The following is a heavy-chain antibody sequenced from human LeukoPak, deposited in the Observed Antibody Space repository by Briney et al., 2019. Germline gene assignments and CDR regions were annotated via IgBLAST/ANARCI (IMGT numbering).Heavy chain of an antibody. CDR2: IYYSGST. CDR1: GGSISSSSYY. Sequence: PSETLSLTCTVSGGSISSSSYYWGWIRQPPGKGLEWIGSIYYSGSTYYNPSLKSRVTISVDTSKNQFSLKLSSVTAADTAVYYCARPLTNQYSGSYFDYWGQGTLVTVSS. V-gene: IGHV4-39*07. D-gene: IGHD1-26*01. J-gene: IGHJ4*02. CDR3: ARPLTNQYSGSYFDY.